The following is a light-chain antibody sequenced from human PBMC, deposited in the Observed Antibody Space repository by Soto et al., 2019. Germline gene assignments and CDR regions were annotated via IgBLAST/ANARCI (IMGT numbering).Light chain of an antibody. CDR2: AAS. CDR3: QQSHSIPYI. V-gene: IGKV1-39*01. CDR1: QTISTY. Sequence: DIQMTQSPSSLSASVGDRVTITCRASQTISTYLNWYQQKPGKAPKLLIYAASSLQSGVPSRFSGSGSGTDFTLTISSLQPEDFATYFCQQSHSIPYIFGQGTKLQRK. J-gene: IGKJ2*01.